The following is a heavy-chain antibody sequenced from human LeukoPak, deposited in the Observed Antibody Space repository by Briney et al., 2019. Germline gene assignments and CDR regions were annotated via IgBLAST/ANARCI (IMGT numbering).Heavy chain of an antibody. D-gene: IGHD3-10*01. CDR1: GFTFRNAR. CDR2: IRYDGSEK. CDR3: AKGKDYYLDY. Sequence: GGSLRLSCAASGFTFRNARMTWVRQAPGKGLVWVAFIRYDGSEKYYADSVKGRITISRDNSKNTLYVQMNSLRAEDTAVYYCAKGKDYYLDYWGQGTLVTVSS. V-gene: IGHV3-30*02. J-gene: IGHJ4*02.